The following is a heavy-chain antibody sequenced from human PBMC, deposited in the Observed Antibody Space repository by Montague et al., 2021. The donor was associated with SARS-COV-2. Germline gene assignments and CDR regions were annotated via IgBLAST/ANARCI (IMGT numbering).Heavy chain of an antibody. D-gene: IGHD6-13*01. CDR1: GGSISSSSYY. Sequence: SETLSLTCTVSGGSISSSSYYWGWSRKPPGKGLEWIGSIYYSGSTYYNPSLKSQVTISVDTSKNQFSLKLSSVTAADTAVYYCARVGRQQLVRLSGMDVWGQGSTVTVSS. CDR3: ARVGRQQLVRLSGMDV. CDR2: IYYSGST. V-gene: IGHV4-39*07. J-gene: IGHJ6*02.